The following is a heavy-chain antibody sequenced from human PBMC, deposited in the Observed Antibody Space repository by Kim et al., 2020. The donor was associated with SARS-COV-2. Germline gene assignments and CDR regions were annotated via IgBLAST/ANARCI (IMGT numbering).Heavy chain of an antibody. D-gene: IGHD2-8*01. CDR3: ARGDIVLMNWFDP. J-gene: IGHJ5*02. CDR1: GFTFSSYW. V-gene: IGHV3-7*04. CDR2: IKQDGSEK. Sequence: GGSLRLSCAASGFTFSSYWMSWVRQAPGKGLEWVANIKQDGSEKYYVDSVKGRFTISRDNAKNSLYLQMNSLRAEDTAVYYCARGDIVLMNWFDPWGQGTLVTVST.